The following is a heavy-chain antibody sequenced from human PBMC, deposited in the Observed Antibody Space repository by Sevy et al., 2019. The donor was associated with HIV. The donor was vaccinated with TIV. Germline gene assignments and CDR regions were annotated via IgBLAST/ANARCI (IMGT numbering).Heavy chain of an antibody. J-gene: IGHJ4*02. CDR2: IRNKADSYTT. V-gene: IGHV3-72*01. CDR3: ATHAGIAAAGRIFDY. CDR1: GFTFSDHY. Sequence: GGSLRLSCAASGFTFSDHYMEWVRQAPGKGLEWVGRIRNKADSYTTEYAASVKGRFTIARDDSKNSLYLLMNSLKTEDTAVYYCATHAGIAAAGRIFDYWGQGTLVTVSS. D-gene: IGHD6-13*01.